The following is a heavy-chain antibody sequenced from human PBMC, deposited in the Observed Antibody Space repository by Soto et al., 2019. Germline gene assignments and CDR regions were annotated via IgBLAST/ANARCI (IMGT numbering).Heavy chain of an antibody. CDR3: AKDGRHCRGGSCPQGH. CDR1: GYTFTGHH. Sequence: ASVRVSCKTSGYTFTGHHIHWVRQAPGQGREWMGWINPISGGTKYREKFQGRVSITREKSSSTAYMELSSLTSDDSAVYYCAKDGRHCRGGSCPQGHWGQGTLVTVSS. V-gene: IGHV1-2*02. CDR2: INPISGGT. J-gene: IGHJ4*02. D-gene: IGHD2-15*01.